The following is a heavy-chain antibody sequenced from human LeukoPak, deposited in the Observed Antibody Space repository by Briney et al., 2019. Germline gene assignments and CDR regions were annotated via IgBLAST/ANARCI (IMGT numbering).Heavy chain of an antibody. D-gene: IGHD3-3*01. CDR3: ARARFLEWLLDHDAFDI. V-gene: IGHV3-11*04. CDR1: GFTFSDYY. Sequence: GGSLRLSCAASGFTFSDYYMTWIRQVPGEGLEWVSYISSSGTTKYYADSVKGRFTISRDNAKNSLYLQMNSLRAEDTAVYYCARARFLEWLLDHDAFDIWGQGTMVTVSS. J-gene: IGHJ3*02. CDR2: ISSSGTTK.